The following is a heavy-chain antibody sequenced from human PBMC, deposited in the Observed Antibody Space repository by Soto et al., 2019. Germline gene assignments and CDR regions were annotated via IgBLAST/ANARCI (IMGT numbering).Heavy chain of an antibody. J-gene: IGHJ6*02. CDR3: ARVQSASYYYYGMDV. Sequence: QVQLQESGPGLVKPSGTLSLTCAVSGGSISSSYWWSWVRQPPGKGLEWIGEIYHSGSTNYNPSLKRPVTISVDKSKNQFSLKLSSVTAADTAVYYCARVQSASYYYYGMDVWGQGTTVTVSS. CDR2: IYHSGST. CDR1: GGSISSSYW. D-gene: IGHD3-9*01. V-gene: IGHV4-4*02.